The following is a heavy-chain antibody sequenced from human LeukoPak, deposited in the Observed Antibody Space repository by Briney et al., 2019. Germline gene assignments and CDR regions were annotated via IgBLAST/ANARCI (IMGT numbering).Heavy chain of an antibody. V-gene: IGHV4-34*01. CDR1: GGSFSGYY. J-gene: IGHJ4*02. CDR3: AANYYDSSGTFDY. CDR2: INHSGST. Sequence: MASETLSLTCAVYGGSFSGYYWSWIRQPPGKGLEWIGEINHSGSTNYNPSLKSRVTISVDTSKNQFSLKLSSVTAADTAVYYCAANYYDSSGTFDYWGQGTLVTVSS. D-gene: IGHD3-22*01.